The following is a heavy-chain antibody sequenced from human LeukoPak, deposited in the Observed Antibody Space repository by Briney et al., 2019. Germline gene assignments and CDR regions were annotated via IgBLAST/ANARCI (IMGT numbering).Heavy chain of an antibody. V-gene: IGHV1-8*01. CDR2: MNPNSGNT. D-gene: IGHD2-21*02. Sequence: GASVKVSCKASGYTFTSYDINWVRQATGQGLEWMGWMNPNSGNTGYAQKFQGRVTMTRNTPISTAYMELSSLRSEDTAVYYCARDGHCGGDCYPWFDPWGQGTLVTVSS. CDR1: GYTFTSYD. CDR3: ARDGHCGGDCYPWFDP. J-gene: IGHJ5*02.